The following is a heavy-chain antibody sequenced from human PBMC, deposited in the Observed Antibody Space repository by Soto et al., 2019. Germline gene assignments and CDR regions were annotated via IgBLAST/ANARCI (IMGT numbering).Heavy chain of an antibody. CDR3: ASQGYSYARDWFDP. CDR2: ISSSSSYI. CDR1: GFTFSSYS. D-gene: IGHD5-18*01. V-gene: IGHV3-21*01. J-gene: IGHJ5*02. Sequence: EVQLVESGGGLVKPGGSLRLSCAASGFTFSSYSMNWVRQAPGKGLEWVSSISSSSSYIYYADSVKGRFTISRDNAKNSLYLQMNSLRAEDTAVYYCASQGYSYARDWFDPWGQGTLVTVSS.